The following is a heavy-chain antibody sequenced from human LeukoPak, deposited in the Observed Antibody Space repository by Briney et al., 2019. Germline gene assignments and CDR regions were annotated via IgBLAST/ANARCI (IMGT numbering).Heavy chain of an antibody. CDR2: ISYDGSNK. CDR1: GFTFSSYA. J-gene: IGHJ4*02. D-gene: IGHD6-13*01. CDR3: ARGIAAAGNPPDY. Sequence: GGSLRLSCAASGFTFSSYAMHWVRQAPGKGLEWVAVISYDGSNKYYADSVKGRFTISRDNSKNTLYLQTNSLRAEDTAVYYCARGIAAAGNPPDYWGQGTLVTVSS. V-gene: IGHV3-30*04.